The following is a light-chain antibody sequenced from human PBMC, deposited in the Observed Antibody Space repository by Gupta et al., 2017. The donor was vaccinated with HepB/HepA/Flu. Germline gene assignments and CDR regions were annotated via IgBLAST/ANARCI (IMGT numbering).Light chain of an antibody. J-gene: IGKJ2*01. CDR2: KVS. CDR3: MQGTNWSYT. V-gene: IGKV2-30*01. Sequence: QSPRHLINKVSNRDSGVPDRFSATGSGTDCTLKISRVEAEEVGIYYCMQGTNWSYTFGQGTKLEI.